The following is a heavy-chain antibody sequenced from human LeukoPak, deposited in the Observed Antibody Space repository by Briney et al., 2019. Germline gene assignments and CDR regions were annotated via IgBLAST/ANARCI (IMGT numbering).Heavy chain of an antibody. CDR1: GFTFDDYA. V-gene: IGHV3-9*01. D-gene: IGHD2-2*01. CDR2: ISWNSGAL. CDR3: ASYQLPDDY. Sequence: PGRSLRLSCAASGFTFDDYAIHWVRQVPGKGLEWVSGISWNSGALGYGVSVRGRFTISRDNAKNSLYLQMNSLRVEDTAVYYCASYQLPDDYWGQGTLVTVSS. J-gene: IGHJ4*02.